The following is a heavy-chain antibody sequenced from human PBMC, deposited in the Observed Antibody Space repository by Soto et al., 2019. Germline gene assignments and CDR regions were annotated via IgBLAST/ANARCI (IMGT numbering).Heavy chain of an antibody. V-gene: IGHV3-33*01. J-gene: IGHJ6*02. CDR2: IWNDGSNN. D-gene: IGHD6-13*01. Sequence: QVQLVESGGGVVQPGRSLRLSCAASGFTFNNYGMLWVRQAPGKGLEWLAVIWNDGSNNYYANSVKGRFTISRDNSKNTLYLQMNSLRAEDTAVYYCARRQIPPPTRGAANARGGMDVWGQGTTVTVSS. CDR3: ARRQIPPPTRGAANARGGMDV. CDR1: GFTFNNYG.